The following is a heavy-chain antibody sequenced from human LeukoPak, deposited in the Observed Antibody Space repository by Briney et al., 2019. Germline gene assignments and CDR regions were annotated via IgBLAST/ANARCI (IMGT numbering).Heavy chain of an antibody. CDR2: ISSRGSTI. Sequence: PGGSLRLSCAASGFTFSDYYMSWIRQAPGKGLEWVSYISSRGSTIYYADSVKGRFTISRDNAKNSLYLQMNSLRGEDTAVYYCARDIVASGGRYFDHWGQGTLVTVSS. J-gene: IGHJ4*02. D-gene: IGHD2-15*01. CDR3: ARDIVASGGRYFDH. CDR1: GFTFSDYY. V-gene: IGHV3-11*04.